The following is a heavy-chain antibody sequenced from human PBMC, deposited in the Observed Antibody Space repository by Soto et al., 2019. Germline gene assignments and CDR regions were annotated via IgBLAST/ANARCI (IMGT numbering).Heavy chain of an antibody. CDR2: IIPVLGVT. CDR3: ARRRYCGVDCYNKFYYGMDV. D-gene: IGHD2-21*02. J-gene: IGHJ6*02. Sequence: QVQLVQSGAEVRKPGSSVEVSCMASGSTFSSYTVNWVRQAPGQGLEWIGRIIPVLGVTHYARRFQGRVTITADRSRXTXHXXLTSLTSEDTAVYYCARRRYCGVDCYNKFYYGMDVWGQGTTVTVSS. V-gene: IGHV1-69*02. CDR1: GSTFSSYT.